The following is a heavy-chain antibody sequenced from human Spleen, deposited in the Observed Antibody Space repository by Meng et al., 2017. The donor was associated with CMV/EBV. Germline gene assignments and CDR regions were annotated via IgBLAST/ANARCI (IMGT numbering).Heavy chain of an antibody. CDR1: SVSSAGYY. CDR3: ARDFMFRGVPANCFDP. CDR2: IDYNGTT. Sequence: SVSSAGYYWTWIRQHPGKGLEWIGYIDYNGTTVYNPSLKSRLTMSLDTSKNQFSLRLRSVTAADTAVYYCARDFMFRGVPANCFDPWGQGTLVTVSS. J-gene: IGHJ5*02. D-gene: IGHD3-16*01. V-gene: IGHV4-31*02.